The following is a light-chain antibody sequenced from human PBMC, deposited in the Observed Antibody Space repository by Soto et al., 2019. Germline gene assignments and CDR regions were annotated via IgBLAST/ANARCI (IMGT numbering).Light chain of an antibody. Sequence: DIQMTQSPCTLSTSVGDRVTITCRASQSISTWLAWYQQKPGKAPKLLIYKASSLESGVPSRFSGSGSGTEFTLTISSLQADDFATYYCQEYSSDPRTFGQGTKVDIK. CDR2: KAS. CDR1: QSISTW. V-gene: IGKV1-5*03. J-gene: IGKJ1*01. CDR3: QEYSSDPRT.